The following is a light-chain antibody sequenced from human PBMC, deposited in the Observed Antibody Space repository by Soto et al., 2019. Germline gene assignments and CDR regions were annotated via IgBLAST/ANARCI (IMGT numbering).Light chain of an antibody. V-gene: IGKV1-33*01. CDR2: DVS. Sequence: DVQMTQSPSSLSASVGDRVTITYRASHDITNFLNWYQQKPGKAPKLLIYDVSKLETGVPSRFSGSGSGTDFTLTISSLQPEDIATYFCQQYDDLPITFGQGTRLEIK. J-gene: IGKJ5*01. CDR3: QQYDDLPIT. CDR1: HDITNF.